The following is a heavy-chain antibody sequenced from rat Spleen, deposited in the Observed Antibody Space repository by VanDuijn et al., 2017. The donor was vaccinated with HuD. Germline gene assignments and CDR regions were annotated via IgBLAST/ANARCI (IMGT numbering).Heavy chain of an antibody. V-gene: IGHV5S13*01. CDR3: ARHMWTGIPRPFDN. J-gene: IGHJ2*01. CDR2: ISTGGGNT. Sequence: EVQLVETGGGLVQPGGSLKLSCAASGFTFSDYAMAWVRQAPKKGLEWVASISTGGGNTYYRDSVKGRFTISRDNAENTQDLQMDSLRSEDTATYYCARHMWTGIPRPFDNWGQGVMVTVSS. CDR1: GFTFSDYA. D-gene: IGHD1-4*01.